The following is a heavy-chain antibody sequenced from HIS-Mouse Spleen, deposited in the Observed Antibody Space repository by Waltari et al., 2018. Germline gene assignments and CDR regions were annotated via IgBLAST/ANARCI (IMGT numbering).Heavy chain of an antibody. V-gene: IGHV4-39*07. CDR1: GGSISSSSYY. Sequence: QLQLQESGPGLVKPSETLSLTCTVSGGSISSSSYYWGWIRQPQGKGLEWIGSIYYSGSTYYNPSLKSRVTISVDTSKNQFSLKLSSVTAADTAVYYCARAANGYSYGLDWFDPWGQGTLVTVSS. CDR3: ARAANGYSYGLDWFDP. D-gene: IGHD5-18*01. J-gene: IGHJ5*02. CDR2: IYYSGST.